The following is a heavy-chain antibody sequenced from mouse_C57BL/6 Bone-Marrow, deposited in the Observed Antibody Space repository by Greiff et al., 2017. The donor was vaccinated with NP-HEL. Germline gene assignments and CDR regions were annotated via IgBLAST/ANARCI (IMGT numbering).Heavy chain of an antibody. CDR1: GFTFSSYG. Sequence: EVKLMESGGDLVKPGGSLKLSCAASGFTFSSYGMSWVRQTPDKRLEWVATISSGGSYTYYPDSVKGRFTISRDNAKNTLYLQMSSLKSEDTAMYYCARRTTVPHFDYWGQGTTLTVSS. CDR3: ARRTTVPHFDY. D-gene: IGHD1-1*01. J-gene: IGHJ2*01. V-gene: IGHV5-6*02. CDR2: ISSGGSYT.